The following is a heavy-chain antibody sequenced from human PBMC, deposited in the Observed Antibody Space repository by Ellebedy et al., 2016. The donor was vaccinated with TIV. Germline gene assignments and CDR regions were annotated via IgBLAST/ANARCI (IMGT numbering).Heavy chain of an antibody. D-gene: IGHD5-18*01. CDR2: IYYSGST. J-gene: IGHJ4*02. V-gene: IGHV4-59*08. CDR3: ARQGGYSYGFGPFDF. CDR1: GGSISSYY. Sequence: MPSETLSLTCTVSGGSISSYYWSWIRQPPGKGLEWIGYIYYSGSTNYNPSLKSRVTISVDTSKNQFSLKLSSVAAADTAVYYCARQGGYSYGFGPFDFWGQGTLVTVSS.